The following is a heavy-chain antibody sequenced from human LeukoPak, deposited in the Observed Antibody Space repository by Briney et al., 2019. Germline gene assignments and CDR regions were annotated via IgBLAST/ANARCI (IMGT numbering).Heavy chain of an antibody. CDR3: ARILDCSSSSCSYGMDV. J-gene: IGHJ6*02. V-gene: IGHV4-59*08. D-gene: IGHD2-15*01. Sequence: SETLSLTCAVSGGSMSSYYWSWIRQPPGKGQEWIGYIFYSGSTNYNPSLKSRVTISVDTSKNQFSLKLSSVTAADTAVYYCARILDCSSSSCSYGMDVWGQGTTVTVPS. CDR1: GGSMSSYY. CDR2: IFYSGST.